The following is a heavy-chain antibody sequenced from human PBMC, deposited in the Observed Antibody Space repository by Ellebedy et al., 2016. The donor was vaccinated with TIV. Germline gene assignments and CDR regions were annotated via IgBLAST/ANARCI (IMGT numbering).Heavy chain of an antibody. D-gene: IGHD3-10*01. CDR2: ISYDGSQQ. CDR3: ASGLIWFGEPTVLDAFDI. V-gene: IGHV3-30*04. Sequence: GESLKISCAASGFTFANYAMHWVRQAPGKGLEWVALISYDGSQQFYADSVKGRFTVSRDNSKNTMYLEMNSLRPEDTAVYFCASGLIWFGEPTVLDAFDIWGQGTAVTVSS. CDR1: GFTFANYA. J-gene: IGHJ3*02.